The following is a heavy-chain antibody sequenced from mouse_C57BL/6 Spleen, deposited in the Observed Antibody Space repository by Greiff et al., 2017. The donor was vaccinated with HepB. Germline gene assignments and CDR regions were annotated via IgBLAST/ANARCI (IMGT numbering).Heavy chain of an antibody. CDR1: GYTFTSYW. J-gene: IGHJ4*01. Sequence: VQLQQSGAELAKPGASVKLSCKASGYTFTSYWMHWVKQRPGQGLEWIGYINPSSGYTKYNQKFKDKATLTADKSSRTAYMQLRSLTYEDSAVYYCARKEGGYYAMDYWGQGTSVTVSS. CDR2: INPSSGYT. D-gene: IGHD1-1*02. V-gene: IGHV1-7*01. CDR3: ARKEGGYYAMDY.